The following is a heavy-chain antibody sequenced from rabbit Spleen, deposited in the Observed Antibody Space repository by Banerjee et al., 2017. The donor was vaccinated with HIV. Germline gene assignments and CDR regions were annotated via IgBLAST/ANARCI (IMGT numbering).Heavy chain of an antibody. D-gene: IGHD8-1*01. Sequence: QQQLVESGGGLVKPEGSLTLTCTASGFSFNSDYWMSWVRQAPGKGLEWIGCIYTGSSGSTYYASWAKGRFTISKTSSTTVTLQMTSLTAADTATYFCATGYTATGYYNLWGPGTLVTVS. CDR1: GFSFNSDYW. CDR2: IYTGSSGST. CDR3: ATGYTATGYYNL. J-gene: IGHJ4*01. V-gene: IGHV1S45*01.